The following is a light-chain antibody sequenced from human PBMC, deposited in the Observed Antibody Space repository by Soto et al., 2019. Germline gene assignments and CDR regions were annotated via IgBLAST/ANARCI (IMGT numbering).Light chain of an antibody. V-gene: IGKV1-5*01. CDR1: QSISSW. CDR2: DVS. J-gene: IGKJ1*01. CDR3: QQYNSYSPWT. Sequence: DLHMTQSPSTVSASVRGRVTIPVLASQSISSWLAWYQQKPGKAPNLLIYDVSNLESGVPSRFSGSGSGTEFTLTISSLQADDFATYYCQQYNSYSPWTFGQGTKVDIK.